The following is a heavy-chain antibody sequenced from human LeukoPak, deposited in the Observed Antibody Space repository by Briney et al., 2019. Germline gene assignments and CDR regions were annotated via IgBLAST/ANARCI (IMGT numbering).Heavy chain of an antibody. CDR2: VHHSGAT. CDR1: GYSISRGYH. J-gene: IGHJ3*02. D-gene: IGHD2-15*01. V-gene: IGHV4-38-2*02. CDR3: ARGRYCSADICTGGDSFDI. Sequence: SKTLSLTCSVSGYSISRGYHWAWVRQPPGKGLEWIGSVHHSGATYYNPSLNSRLTISADTSKNQFSLKLRSVTAADTAVYYCARGRYCSADICTGGDSFDIWGQGTMVSVSP.